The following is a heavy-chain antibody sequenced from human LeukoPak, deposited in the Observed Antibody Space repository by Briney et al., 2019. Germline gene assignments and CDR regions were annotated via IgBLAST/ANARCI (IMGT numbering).Heavy chain of an antibody. Sequence: PSETLSLTCTVSGGSISSSSYYWGRIRQPPGKGLEWIGSIYYSGSTCYNPSLKSRVTISVDTSKNQFSLKLSSVTAADTAVYYCAREESRLGVLIGDAFDIWGQGTMVTVSS. CDR3: AREESRLGVLIGDAFDI. J-gene: IGHJ3*02. CDR1: GGSISSSSYY. D-gene: IGHD3-16*01. V-gene: IGHV4-39*07. CDR2: IYYSGST.